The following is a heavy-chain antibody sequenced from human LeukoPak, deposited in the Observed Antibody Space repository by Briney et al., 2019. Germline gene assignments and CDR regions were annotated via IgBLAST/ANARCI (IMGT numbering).Heavy chain of an antibody. CDR2: INPKSGGT. CDR1: GYTFTGYY. CDR3: ARATTWIQLFDY. Sequence: ASVKVSCKASGYTFTGYYMHWVRQAPGQGLEWMGWINPKSGGTNYAQKFQGRVTMTRDTSISTAYMELSRLRSDDTAVYYCARATTWIQLFDYWGQGTLVTVSS. V-gene: IGHV1-2*02. J-gene: IGHJ4*02. D-gene: IGHD5-18*01.